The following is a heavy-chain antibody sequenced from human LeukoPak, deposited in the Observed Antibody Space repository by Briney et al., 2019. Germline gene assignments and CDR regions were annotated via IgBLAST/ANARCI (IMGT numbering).Heavy chain of an antibody. V-gene: IGHV4-34*01. CDR2: INHSGST. CDR3: ARGRYDFWSGYSTRPFFDY. D-gene: IGHD3-3*01. CDR1: GGSFSGYY. J-gene: IGHJ4*02. Sequence: SETLSLTCAVYGGSFSGYYWSWIRQPPGKGLEWIGEINHSGSTNYNPSFKSRVTISVDTSKNQFSLKLSSVTAADTAVYYCARGRYDFWSGYSTRPFFDYWGQGTLVTVSS.